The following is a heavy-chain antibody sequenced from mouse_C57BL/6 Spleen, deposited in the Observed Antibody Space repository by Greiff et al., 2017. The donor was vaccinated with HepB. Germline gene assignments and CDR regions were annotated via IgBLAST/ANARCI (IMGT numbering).Heavy chain of an antibody. CDR1: GYTFTDYE. D-gene: IGHD1-1*01. V-gene: IGHV1-15*01. J-gene: IGHJ1*03. Sequence: VQLQQSGAELVRPGASVTLSCKASGYTFTDYEMHWVKQTPVHGLEWIGAIDPETGGTAYNQKFKGKAILTADKSSSTAYMELRSLTSEDSAVYYRTRGHYGSGYWYFDVWGKGTTVTGSS. CDR2: IDPETGGT. CDR3: TRGHYGSGYWYFDV.